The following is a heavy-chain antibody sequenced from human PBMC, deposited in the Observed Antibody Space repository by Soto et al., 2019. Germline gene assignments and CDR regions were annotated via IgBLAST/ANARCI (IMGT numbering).Heavy chain of an antibody. CDR3: ARGRDTYYYYYGMDV. CDR2: ISYDGSNK. Sequence: GGSMKLASSASGVTFSSYAMHWVRQAPGKGLEWVAVISYDGSNKYYADSVKGRFTISRDNSKNTLYLQMNSLRAEDTAVYYCARGRDTYYYYYGMDVWGQGTTVTVSS. D-gene: IGHD5-18*01. J-gene: IGHJ6*02. V-gene: IGHV3-30-3*01. CDR1: GVTFSSYA.